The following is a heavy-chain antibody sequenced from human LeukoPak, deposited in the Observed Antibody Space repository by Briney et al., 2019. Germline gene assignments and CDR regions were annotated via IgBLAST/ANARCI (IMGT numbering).Heavy chain of an antibody. CDR1: GGSISSSTYY. CDR3: TRHRSGSRDYYFDY. D-gene: IGHD2-15*01. Sequence: SETLSLTCTVSGGSISSSTYYWGWIRQPPGKGLEWIGSIYYSGSTYYNPSLKSRVIISVDTSKNHFSLKLSSVTAADTAVYYCTRHRSGSRDYYFDYWGQGTLVTVSS. J-gene: IGHJ4*02. V-gene: IGHV4-39*01. CDR2: IYYSGST.